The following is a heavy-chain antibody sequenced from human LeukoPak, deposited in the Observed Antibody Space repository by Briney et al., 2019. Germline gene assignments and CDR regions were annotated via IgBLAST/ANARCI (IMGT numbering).Heavy chain of an antibody. CDR2: INPNSGGT. V-gene: IGHV1-2*02. D-gene: IGHD3-3*01. J-gene: IGHJ5*02. Sequence: ASVKVPCKASGYTFTGYYMHWVRQAPGQGLEWMGWINPNSGGTNYAQKFQGRVTMTRDTSISTAYMELSRLRSDDTAVYYCAREFWSGYYKSRWFDPWGQGTLVTVSS. CDR1: GYTFTGYY. CDR3: AREFWSGYYKSRWFDP.